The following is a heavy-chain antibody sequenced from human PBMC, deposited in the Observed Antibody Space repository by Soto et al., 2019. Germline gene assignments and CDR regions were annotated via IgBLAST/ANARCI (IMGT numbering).Heavy chain of an antibody. Sequence: EVQLVESGGGLVQPGGSRRLSCAASGFTLSNYWMHWVRQVQGKGLVWVSRINGDGSNIRYADSVKGRFTISRDNAKNTLYLQMNSLRGEDTAVYYCARASIPGAYWGQGILVTVSS. CDR2: INGDGSNI. CDR1: GFTLSNYW. J-gene: IGHJ4*02. V-gene: IGHV3-74*01. CDR3: ARASIPGAY.